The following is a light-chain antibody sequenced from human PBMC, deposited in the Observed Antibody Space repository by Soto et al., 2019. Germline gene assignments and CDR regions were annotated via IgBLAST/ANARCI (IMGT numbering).Light chain of an antibody. CDR2: VAA. Sequence: ELVMTQSPGTLSLSPGDRATLSCRASQSVDSRSLSWYQQRPGQAPRLLIYVAATRASGIPARFSGSGSGTDFTLTISSLQPEDFAVYYCLRDHDVPLAFGGGTKVELK. V-gene: IGKV3D-7*01. CDR1: QSVDSRS. J-gene: IGKJ4*01. CDR3: LRDHDVPLA.